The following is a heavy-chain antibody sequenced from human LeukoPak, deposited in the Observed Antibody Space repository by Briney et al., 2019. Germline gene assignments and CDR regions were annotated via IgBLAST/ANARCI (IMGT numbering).Heavy chain of an antibody. CDR3: ARDRGYSSYDYYFDY. Sequence: PSETLSLTCTVSGGSISSYYWSWIRQPAGKGLEWIGRIYTSGSTNYNPSLKSRVTMSVDTSKNQFSLKLSSVTAADTAVYYCARDRGYSSYDYYFDYWGQGTLVTVSS. CDR1: GGSISSYY. V-gene: IGHV4-4*07. D-gene: IGHD5-12*01. CDR2: IYTSGST. J-gene: IGHJ4*02.